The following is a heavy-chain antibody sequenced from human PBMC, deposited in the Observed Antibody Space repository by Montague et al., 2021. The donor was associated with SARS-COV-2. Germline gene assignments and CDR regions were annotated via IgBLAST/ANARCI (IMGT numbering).Heavy chain of an antibody. J-gene: IGHJ4*02. Sequence: SPRLSCAASGFTFDTYGMSWVRQAPGQGLEWVSCISGSGGTYYAGSVTGRFAISRDTSSNTLYLQMNSLRAEDTAIYYCAKQRGTITTTFDYWGQGSLVTVSS. CDR1: GFTFDTYG. CDR3: AKQRGTITTTFDY. CDR2: ISGSGGT. V-gene: IGHV3-23*01. D-gene: IGHD1-1*01.